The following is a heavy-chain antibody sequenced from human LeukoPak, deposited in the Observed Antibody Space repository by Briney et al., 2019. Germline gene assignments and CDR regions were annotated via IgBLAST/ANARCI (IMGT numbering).Heavy chain of an antibody. CDR1: GFTFSRAW. CDR2: IKEDGSED. CDR3: ARDAEGHED. V-gene: IGHV3-7*01. J-gene: IGHJ4*02. Sequence: VGSLRLSCAASGFTFSRAWMSWVRQAPGKGLEWVANIKEDGSEDYYADSVKGRFAISKDNTKNSLYLQLNNLRAEDSAVYYCARDAEGHEDWGQGTLVIVSS.